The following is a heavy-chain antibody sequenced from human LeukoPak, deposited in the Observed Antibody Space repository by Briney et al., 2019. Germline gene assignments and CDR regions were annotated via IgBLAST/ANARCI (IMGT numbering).Heavy chain of an antibody. D-gene: IGHD1/OR15-1a*01. Sequence: GGSLRLSCAASGFSFSRFSMAWVRQAPGKGLEWVSSISSSSTYIHYADSVKGRFTISRGNTKNSLFLQLHSLRAEDTSVYYCAFRGNNYLLSWGQGTLVTVSS. J-gene: IGHJ5*02. CDR1: GFSFSRFS. CDR2: ISSSSTYI. CDR3: AFRGNNYLLS. V-gene: IGHV3-21*01.